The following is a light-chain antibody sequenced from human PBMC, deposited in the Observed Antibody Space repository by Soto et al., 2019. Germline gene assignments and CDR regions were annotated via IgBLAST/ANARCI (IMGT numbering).Light chain of an antibody. V-gene: IGLV2-14*01. J-gene: IGLJ2*01. CDR2: EVT. CDR3: SFSTSGVIR. Sequence: QSALTQPASVSASPGQSITISCTGSTSDIGTYDYVSWYQHHPDKAPKLIIYEVTHRSSGVSDRFAGSKSANTASLTIFGLQAEDEGDYFCSFSTSGVIRFGGGTKLTVL. CDR1: TSDIGTYDY.